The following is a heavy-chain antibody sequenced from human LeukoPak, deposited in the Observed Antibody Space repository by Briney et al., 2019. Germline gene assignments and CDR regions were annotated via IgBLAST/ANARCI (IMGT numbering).Heavy chain of an antibody. Sequence: ASVKVSCKASGYTFTSYGISWVRQAPGQGLEWMGWISTYNGNTNYAQKVQGRVTMTTDTSTSTAYVELRSLRSDDTAIYYCARQVDTSMALPDYWGQGTLVTVSS. CDR1: GYTFTSYG. D-gene: IGHD5-18*01. V-gene: IGHV1-18*01. CDR3: ARQVDTSMALPDY. CDR2: ISTYNGNT. J-gene: IGHJ4*02.